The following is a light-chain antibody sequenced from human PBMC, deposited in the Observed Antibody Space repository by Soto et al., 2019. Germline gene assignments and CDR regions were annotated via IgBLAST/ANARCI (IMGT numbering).Light chain of an antibody. V-gene: IGKV1-17*01. CDR3: LQHNTYPYT. CDR2: AAS. CDR1: QGIGDN. J-gene: IGKJ2*01. Sequence: DIQMTQSPSSLSASVGDRVTVTCRASQGIGDNLGWYQQKPGKAPKRLMYAASSLESGVPSRFSGSGSGTEFTLTLSSLQPEDFATYYCLQHNTYPYTFGQGTKLEIK.